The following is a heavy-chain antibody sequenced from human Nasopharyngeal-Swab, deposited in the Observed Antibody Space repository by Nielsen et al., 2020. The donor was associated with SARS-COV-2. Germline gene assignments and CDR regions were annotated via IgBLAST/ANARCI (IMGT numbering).Heavy chain of an antibody. CDR3: ARGASWAIAAVSYYYYYYMDV. CDR2: FKAGKGNT. V-gene: IGHV1-3*01. CDR1: GYIFTSFA. J-gene: IGHJ6*03. Sequence: GSVKAPCRACGYIFTSFAMHWVRQAPGQRLEWTGRFKAGKGNTKYSQKFQGRVTITRDTSPSTAYMELSSLRSEDTAVYYCARGASWAIAAVSYYYYYYMDVWGKGTTVTVSS. D-gene: IGHD6-13*01.